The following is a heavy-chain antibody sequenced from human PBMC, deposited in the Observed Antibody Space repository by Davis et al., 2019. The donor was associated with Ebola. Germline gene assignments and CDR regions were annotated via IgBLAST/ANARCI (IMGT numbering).Heavy chain of an antibody. D-gene: IGHD3-3*01. CDR3: ARSRGPLESYTYGMDV. J-gene: IGHJ6*02. CDR1: GFTFSSYD. V-gene: IGHV3-13*01. CDR2: IGTAGDT. Sequence: GGSLRLSCAASGFTFSSYDMHWVRHATGKGLEWVSAIGTAGDTYYPGSVKGRFTISRENAKNSLYLQMNSLRAEDTAVYYCARSRGPLESYTYGMDVWGQGTTVTVSS.